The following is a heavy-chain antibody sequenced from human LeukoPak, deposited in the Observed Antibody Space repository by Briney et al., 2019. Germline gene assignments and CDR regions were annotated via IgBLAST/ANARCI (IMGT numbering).Heavy chain of an antibody. V-gene: IGHV4-39*01. CDR3: ARHGGRGWKYQLLYRPNWYFDL. J-gene: IGHJ2*01. CDR1: CGSISLSCYY. Sequence: PSETLALLRTVSCGSISLSCYYWGWIRQPPGKGLEWVGSIHYSGSLYDKPSLQSRVTLSLDPSKNQFSLRLSSVTAADTAVYYCARHGGRGWKYQLLYRPNWYFDLWGRGTLVTVSS. D-gene: IGHD2-2*02. CDR2: IHYSGSL.